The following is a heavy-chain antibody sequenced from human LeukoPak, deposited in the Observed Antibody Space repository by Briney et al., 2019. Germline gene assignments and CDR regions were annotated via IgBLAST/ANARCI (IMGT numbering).Heavy chain of an antibody. CDR3: VRLRRNSDTSGFYYYYDF. D-gene: IGHD3-22*01. CDR2: ISVRSNYI. CDR1: GYTFSSYS. Sequence: GGSLRLSCAASGYTFSSYSINWVRQAPGKGLEWVSSISVRSNYIYYPDSVRGRFRISGDDARDSLYLQMNSLRAEDTAVYYCVRLRRNSDTSGFYYYYDFWGQGTLVTVSS. J-gene: IGHJ4*02. V-gene: IGHV3-21*01.